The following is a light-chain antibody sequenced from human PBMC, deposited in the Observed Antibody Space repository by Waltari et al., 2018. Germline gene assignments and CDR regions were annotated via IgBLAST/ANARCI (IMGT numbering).Light chain of an antibody. CDR3: SSYITTNTLEL. CDR1: SSDVGSYNY. J-gene: IGLJ2*01. CDR2: DVS. V-gene: IGLV2-14*03. Sequence: QSALTQPASVSGSPGQSITISCTGTSSDVGSYNYVSWYQQSPGKAPTLMIYDVSHRPAGVSNRCSGSKSGNTASLTISGLQAEDEADYYCSSYITTNTLELFGGGTSLTVL.